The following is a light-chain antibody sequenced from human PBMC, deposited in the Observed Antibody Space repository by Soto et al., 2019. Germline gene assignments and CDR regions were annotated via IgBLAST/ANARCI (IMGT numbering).Light chain of an antibody. V-gene: IGKV3D-20*02. CDR2: DAS. CDR3: QQHDNWPHT. Sequence: SVLTHAPGSLSLSPGEGPTLALMPTQRISSTYLTWYHQRPGQAPRLLIYDASTRATGIPARFSGSGSGTDFTLTISSLQPEDFAVYYCQQHDNWPHTFGQGTQVDIK. CDR1: QRISSTY. J-gene: IGKJ1*01.